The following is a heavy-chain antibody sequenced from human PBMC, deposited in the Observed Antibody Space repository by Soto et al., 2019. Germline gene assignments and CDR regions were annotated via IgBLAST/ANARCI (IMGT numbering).Heavy chain of an antibody. CDR1: GGTFSSYA. CDR2: IIPIFGTA. CDR3: AGESARGVAYYDFWCGYLRRRSFDI. J-gene: IGHJ3*02. V-gene: IGHV1-69*01. D-gene: IGHD3-3*01. Sequence: QVQLVQSGAEVKKPGSSVKVSCKASGGTFSSYAISWVRQAPGQGLEWMGGIIPIFGTANYAQKFQARVTITADESTSTGYVELRSLRSEDTAVYYCAGESARGVAYYDFWCGYLRRRSFDIWGQGTMVTVSS.